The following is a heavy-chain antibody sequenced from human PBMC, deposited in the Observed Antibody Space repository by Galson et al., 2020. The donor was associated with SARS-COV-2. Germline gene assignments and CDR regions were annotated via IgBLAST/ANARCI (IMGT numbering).Heavy chain of an antibody. D-gene: IGHD3-10*01. V-gene: IGHV3-48*03. CDR3: ASFYYYGSGSFYYGMDV. Sequence: GESLKISCAASGFTFSSYEMNWVRQAPGKGLEWVSYISSSGSTIYYADSVKGRVTISRDNAKNSLYLQMNSVRAEDTAVYYCASFYYYGSGSFYYGMDVWGQGTTVTVSS. J-gene: IGHJ6*02. CDR2: ISSSGSTI. CDR1: GFTFSSYE.